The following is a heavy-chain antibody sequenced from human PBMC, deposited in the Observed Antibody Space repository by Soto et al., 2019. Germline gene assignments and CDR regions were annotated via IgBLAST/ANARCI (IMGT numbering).Heavy chain of an antibody. Sequence: QVQLVQSGAEVKTPGASVRVSCKASGYTFTGYYIHWVREAPGQGLEWMGWINPQTGGTSYGQKFAGRVTLSRDMSINTTYLELSRLRFDDAAVYFCARERYQVISDDMDVWGEGTTVTVSS. J-gene: IGHJ6*04. V-gene: IGHV1-2*02. CDR1: GYTFTGYY. D-gene: IGHD2-2*01. CDR3: ARERYQVISDDMDV. CDR2: INPQTGGT.